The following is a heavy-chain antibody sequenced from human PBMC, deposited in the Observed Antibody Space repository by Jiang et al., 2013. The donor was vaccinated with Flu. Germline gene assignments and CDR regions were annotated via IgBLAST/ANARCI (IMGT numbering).Heavy chain of an antibody. V-gene: IGHV4-59*13. CDR3: ARTRHSFGSYYFDY. Sequence: LLKPSETLSLTCTVSGDSISSYYWSWIRQPPGKGLEWIGYIYDSGSTNYNPSLKSRVTISVDTSKNHFSLKMTSVTAADTAVYYCARTRHSFGSYYFDYWGQGTLVTVSS. J-gene: IGHJ4*02. CDR1: GDSISSYY. D-gene: IGHD5-18*01. CDR2: IYDSGST.